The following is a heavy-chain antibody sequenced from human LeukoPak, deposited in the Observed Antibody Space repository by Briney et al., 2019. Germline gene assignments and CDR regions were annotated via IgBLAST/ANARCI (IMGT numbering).Heavy chain of an antibody. CDR1: GGSFSGYS. D-gene: IGHD5-18*01. Sequence: SETLSLTCAVYGGSFSGYSWSWIRQPPGKGLEWIGEVTHTGSTNYNPSLKSRVTISVDTSKNQFSLKLNSVTAADTAVYYCARTTEGGYTYGYFYYYYMDVWGKGTTVTISS. V-gene: IGHV4-34*01. J-gene: IGHJ6*03. CDR3: ARTTEGGYTYGYFYYYYMDV. CDR2: VTHTGST.